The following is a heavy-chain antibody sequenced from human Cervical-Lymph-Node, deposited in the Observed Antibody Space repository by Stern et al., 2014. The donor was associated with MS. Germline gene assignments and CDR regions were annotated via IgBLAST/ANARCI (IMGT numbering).Heavy chain of an antibody. CDR1: GFTFSSYS. CDR2: ISSGGSYI. J-gene: IGHJ4*02. V-gene: IGHV3-21*01. CDR3: ARGRGGNYRYYFDY. Sequence: VQLVQSGGGLVKPGGSLRLSCAASGFTFSSYSMNWVRQAPGKGLAWVASISSGGSYISYADSRKGRSTISRDNAKNSLYLQMNSLRAEDTAVYYCARGRGGNYRYYFDYWGQGTLVTVSS. D-gene: IGHD4-23*01.